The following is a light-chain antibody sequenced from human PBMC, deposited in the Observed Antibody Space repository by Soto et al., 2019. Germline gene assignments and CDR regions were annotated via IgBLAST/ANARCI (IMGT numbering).Light chain of an antibody. J-gene: IGKJ4*01. Sequence: EIVMTQSPATLSVSPGERATLSCRASQTVSSNLAWYQQKPGQAPRLLIHGASTRAAGIPARFSGSGSGTEFTLTISSLQSEDFAVYYCQQYNNWGLAFGGGTKVEI. CDR2: GAS. V-gene: IGKV3-15*01. CDR1: QTVSSN. CDR3: QQYNNWGLA.